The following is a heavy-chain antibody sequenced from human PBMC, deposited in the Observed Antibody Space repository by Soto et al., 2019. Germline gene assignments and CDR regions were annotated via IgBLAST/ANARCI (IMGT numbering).Heavy chain of an antibody. Sequence: SGPTLVNPTETLTLTCTVSGFSLGNARMGVSWIRQPPGKALEWLAHIFSNDEKSYSTSLKSRLTISKDTSKSQVVLTMTNMDPVDTATYYCARIARVVVAVGVNWFDPWGQGTLVTVSS. CDR2: IFSNDEK. CDR1: GFSLGNARMG. J-gene: IGHJ5*02. D-gene: IGHD2-15*01. CDR3: ARIARVVVAVGVNWFDP. V-gene: IGHV2-26*01.